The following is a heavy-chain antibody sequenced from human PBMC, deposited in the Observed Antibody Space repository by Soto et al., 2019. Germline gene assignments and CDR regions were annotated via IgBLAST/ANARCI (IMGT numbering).Heavy chain of an antibody. D-gene: IGHD7-27*01. CDR1: GGNFNTYP. Sequence: QGQLVQSGAEVKKPGSSVKVSCKASGGNFNTYPFSWVRQAPGQGLEWMGGIIPIYGSANYAQRFQGRVTITADKSTSTAYMELSSLRSEDTAVYYCARAWGGVIRPVGRDYNDMGVGGQGTTVTVSS. V-gene: IGHV1-69*06. CDR2: IIPIYGSA. J-gene: IGHJ6*02. CDR3: ARAWGGVIRPVGRDYNDMGV.